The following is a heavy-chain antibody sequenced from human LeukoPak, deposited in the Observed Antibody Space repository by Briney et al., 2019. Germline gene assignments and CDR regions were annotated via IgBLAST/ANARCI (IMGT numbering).Heavy chain of an antibody. CDR2: INPNSGGT. V-gene: IGHV1-2*02. J-gene: IGHJ5*02. CDR3: ARVRRKWELPEFDP. CDR1: GYTFTGYY. D-gene: IGHD1-26*01. Sequence: GASVKVSCKASGYTFTGYYMHWVRQAPGQGLEWMGWINPNSGGTNYAQKFQGRVTMTRDTSISTAYMELSRLRSDDTAVYYCARVRRKWELPEFDPWGQGTLVTVSS.